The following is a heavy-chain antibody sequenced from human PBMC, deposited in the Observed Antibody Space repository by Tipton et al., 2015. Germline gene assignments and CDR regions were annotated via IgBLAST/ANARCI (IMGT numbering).Heavy chain of an antibody. D-gene: IGHD3-3*01. CDR3: TRYVYGVLPAGVY. CDR2: IYHGGTT. J-gene: IGHJ4*02. CDR1: GASIASSQW. Sequence: GLEKPSGTLSLTCAVSGASIASSQWWSWARQTPGKGLEWIGEIYHGGTTNYNPSLQSRASISVDKSQNQFSLKLTSVTAADTAIYYCTRYVYGVLPAGVYWGQGTLVTVSS. V-gene: IGHV4-4*02.